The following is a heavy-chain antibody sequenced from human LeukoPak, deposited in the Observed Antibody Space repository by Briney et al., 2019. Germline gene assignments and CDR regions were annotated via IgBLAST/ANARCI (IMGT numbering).Heavy chain of an antibody. D-gene: IGHD1-26*01. CDR3: AKVGATRYFDY. V-gene: IGHV3-48*03. J-gene: IGHJ4*02. Sequence: GGSLRLSCAASGITFSSYEMNWVRQAPGKGLEWVSYIDSSGNIIHYADSVKGPFTISRDNAKNSLYLQMNSLRAEDTAVYYCAKVGATRYFDYWGQGTLVTVSS. CDR1: GITFSSYE. CDR2: IDSSGNII.